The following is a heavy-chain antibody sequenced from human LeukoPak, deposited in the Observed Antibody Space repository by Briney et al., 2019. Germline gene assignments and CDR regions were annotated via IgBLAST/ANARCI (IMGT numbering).Heavy chain of an antibody. V-gene: IGHV3-30*18. CDR1: GFTFSSYG. D-gene: IGHD3-3*01. CDR2: ISYDGSNK. CDR3: AKPYYDFWSGYYTGHYFDY. Sequence: GGSLRLSCAASGFTFSSYGMHWVRRAPGKGLEWVAVISYDGSNKYYADSVKGRFTISRDNSKNTLYLQMNSLRAEDTAVYYCAKPYYDFWSGYYTGHYFDYWGQGTLVTVSS. J-gene: IGHJ4*02.